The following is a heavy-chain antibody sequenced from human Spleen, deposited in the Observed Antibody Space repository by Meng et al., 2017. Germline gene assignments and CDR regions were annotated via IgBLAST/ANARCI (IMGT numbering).Heavy chain of an antibody. V-gene: IGHV7-4-1*02. CDR1: GYIFSDHA. Sequence: ASVKVSCKASGYIFSDHALNWVRQAPGQGLEWVGWINTNTGNPTYAQGFTGRFVFSLDTSVNTAYLQISSLKAEDTAVYFCARDGAYDVLTLYYFYGMDVWGQGTTVTVSS. CDR2: INTNTGNP. D-gene: IGHD3-9*01. J-gene: IGHJ6*02. CDR3: ARDGAYDVLTLYYFYGMDV.